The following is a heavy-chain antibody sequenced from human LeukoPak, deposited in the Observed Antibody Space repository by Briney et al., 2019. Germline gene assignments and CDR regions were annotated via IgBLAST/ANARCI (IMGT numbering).Heavy chain of an antibody. J-gene: IGHJ4*02. CDR1: GFTFSSYS. CDR2: ISSSSSTI. Sequence: PGGSLRLSCAASGFTFSSYSMNWVRQAPGKGLEWVSYISSSSSTIYYADSVKGRFTISRDNAKNSLYLQMNSLRAEDTAVYYCARGLNNWNYGGAHGGDYWGQGTLVTVSS. CDR3: ARGLNNWNYGGAHGGDY. D-gene: IGHD1-7*01. V-gene: IGHV3-48*01.